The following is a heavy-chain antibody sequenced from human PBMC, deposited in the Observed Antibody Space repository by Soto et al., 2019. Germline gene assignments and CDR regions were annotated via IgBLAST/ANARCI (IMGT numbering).Heavy chain of an antibody. CDR3: AKDGGYCSGAYCSPGP. CDR1: GFSFSSYA. CDR2: LSASGDRT. J-gene: IGHJ5*02. Sequence: EVQLLESGGGLVQPGGTLRLSCVVSGFSFSSYAMSWVRQAPGKGLEWVSGLSASGDRTYYADSVKGRFTISRDNSKSTLYLQMDSLRADDTAVYYCAKDGGYCSGAYCSPGPWGQGTLVTVSS. D-gene: IGHD2-15*01. V-gene: IGHV3-23*01.